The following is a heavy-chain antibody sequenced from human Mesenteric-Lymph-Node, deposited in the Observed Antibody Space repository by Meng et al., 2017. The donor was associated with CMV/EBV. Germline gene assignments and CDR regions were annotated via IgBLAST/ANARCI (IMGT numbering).Heavy chain of an antibody. J-gene: IGHJ4*02. CDR3: ARNGYYYDSSGYYLH. CDR1: GFTFDAYG. Sequence: GGSLRLSCAASGFTFDAYGMSWVRQAPGKGLEWVSGINWNGGSTGYADSVKGRFTISRDNAKNSLYLQMNSLRAEDTALYYCARNGYYYDSSGYYLHWGQGTLVTVSS. D-gene: IGHD3-22*01. CDR2: INWNGGST. V-gene: IGHV3-20*04.